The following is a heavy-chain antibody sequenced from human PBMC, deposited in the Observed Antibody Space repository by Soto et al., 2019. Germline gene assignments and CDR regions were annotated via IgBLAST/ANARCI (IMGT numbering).Heavy chain of an antibody. V-gene: IGHV4-39*01. CDR1: GGSVSNSNYY. CDR2: VYYRGRS. Sequence: PSGTLSLTSTVSGGSVSNSNYYWGWIRQSPGKGLEWIGSVYYRGRSYSKSSVKSRVTISVDTSKNQFSLNLNSVTASDTAVYFCVSQRTSVLTQAYFDYWGPGALVTVSS. CDR3: VSQRTSVLTQAYFDY. J-gene: IGHJ4*02. D-gene: IGHD2-8*01.